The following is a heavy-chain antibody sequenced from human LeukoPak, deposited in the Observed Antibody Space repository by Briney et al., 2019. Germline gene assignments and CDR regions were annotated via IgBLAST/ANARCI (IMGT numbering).Heavy chain of an antibody. J-gene: IGHJ5*02. D-gene: IGHD2-15*01. Sequence: PGGSLRLSCAASGFTFSSYAMSWVRQAPGKGLEWVSAISGSGGSTYYADSVKGRFTISRDNSKNTLYLQMNSLRAEDTAVYYCAKDLRKRCSGGSCDPEDNWFDPWGQGTLVTVSS. CDR1: GFTFSSYA. CDR3: AKDLRKRCSGGSCDPEDNWFDP. V-gene: IGHV3-23*01. CDR2: ISGSGGST.